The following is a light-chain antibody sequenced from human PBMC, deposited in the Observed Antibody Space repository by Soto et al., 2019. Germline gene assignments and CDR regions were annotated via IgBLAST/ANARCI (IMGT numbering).Light chain of an antibody. J-gene: IGKJ5*01. CDR3: QQYDNWPIT. CDR2: DAS. V-gene: IGKV1-5*01. CDR1: QSISNR. Sequence: DIQMTQSPSTLSASVGARVPITCRASQSISNRLAWYQQKPGKAPKVLIYDASSLQSGVPSRFSGSGSGTEFTLTISSLQSEDFAVYYCQQYDNWPITFGQGTRLEIK.